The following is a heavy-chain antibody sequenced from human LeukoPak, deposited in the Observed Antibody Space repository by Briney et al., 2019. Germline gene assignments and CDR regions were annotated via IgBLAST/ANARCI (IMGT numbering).Heavy chain of an antibody. V-gene: IGHV3-7*01. D-gene: IGHD6-13*01. CDR1: GFTFGDYW. Sequence: GGSLRLSCVGSGFTFGDYWMSWVRQTPGKGPEWVANIKQDGSEKYYVESVKGRFTISRDNAEKSLFLQMNSLRAEDTALYYCARDPTAAGADYWGQGTLVTVSS. J-gene: IGHJ4*02. CDR3: ARDPTAAGADY. CDR2: IKQDGSEK.